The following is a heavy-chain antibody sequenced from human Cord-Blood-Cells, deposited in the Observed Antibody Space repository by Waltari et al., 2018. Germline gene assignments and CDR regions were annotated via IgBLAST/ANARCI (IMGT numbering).Heavy chain of an antibody. V-gene: IGHV4-39*01. D-gene: IGHD1-26*01. Sequence: QLQLQESGPGLVKPSETLSLTCTVSGGSISSSSYYWGWIRQPPGKGLEGIGGIYYSGSTYYNPSLKSRVTISVDTSKNQFSLKLSSVTAADTAVYYCARRGGGSYLDYWGQGTLVTVSS. CDR1: GGSISSSSYY. CDR3: ARRGGGSYLDY. CDR2: IYYSGST. J-gene: IGHJ4*02.